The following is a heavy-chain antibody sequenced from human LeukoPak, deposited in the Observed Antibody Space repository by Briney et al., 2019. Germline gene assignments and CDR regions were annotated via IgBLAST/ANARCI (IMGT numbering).Heavy chain of an antibody. J-gene: IGHJ6*02. D-gene: IGHD3-10*01. CDR1: GYTFTGYY. Sequence: ASVKVSCKASGYTFTGYYMHWVRQAPGQGLEWMGWINPNSGGTNYAQKFQGRVTMTRNTSISTAYMELSSLRSEDTAVYYCARGGHYYGSGSSYGDDYYYGMDVWGQGTTVTVSS. V-gene: IGHV1-2*02. CDR3: ARGGHYYGSGSSYGDDYYYGMDV. CDR2: INPNSGGT.